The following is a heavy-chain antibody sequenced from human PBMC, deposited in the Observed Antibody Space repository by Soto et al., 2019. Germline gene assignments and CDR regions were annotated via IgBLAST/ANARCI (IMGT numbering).Heavy chain of an antibody. CDR3: ARGPCGRDCYPTES. CDR2: FYYSGST. J-gene: IGHJ5*02. D-gene: IGHD2-21*02. Sequence: PSETLSLTCTVSGGSISSGPYSWGWIRQPPGKGLEWIGTFYYSGSTYYNPSLESRVTISVDKSKNHFSLELTSVTAADTAVYYCARGPCGRDCYPTESWGQGTLVTVSS. CDR1: GGSISSGPYS. V-gene: IGHV4-39*02.